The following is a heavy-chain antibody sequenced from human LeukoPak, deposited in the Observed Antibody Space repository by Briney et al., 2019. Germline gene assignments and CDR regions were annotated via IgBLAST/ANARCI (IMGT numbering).Heavy chain of an antibody. D-gene: IGHD6-6*01. V-gene: IGHV5-51*01. J-gene: IGHJ4*02. CDR1: GYSFSSYW. Sequence: GESLKISCKASGYSFSSYWIAWVRQMPGKGLEWMGIIYPGDSDTRYSPSFQGQVTISADKSISTAYLQWSSLKASDTAMYYCARLPVSSSSRYFDYWGQGTLVTVSS. CDR2: IYPGDSDT. CDR3: ARLPVSSSSRYFDY.